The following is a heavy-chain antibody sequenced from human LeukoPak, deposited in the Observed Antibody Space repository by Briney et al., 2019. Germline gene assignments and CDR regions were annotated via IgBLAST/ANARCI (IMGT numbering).Heavy chain of an antibody. CDR3: AKASWYRVTFVTHLDS. J-gene: IGHJ4*02. CDR1: GFTFRDYG. D-gene: IGHD2-15*01. CDR2: ISYDEIK. Sequence: PGRSLRLPCVVSGFTFRDYGMHWVRQAPGKGLEWVAVISYDEIKYYADSVKGRFTISRDNFKNTVYLQMSSLSPEDTAIYYCAKASWYRVTFVTHLDSWGQGTLVTVSS. V-gene: IGHV3-30*18.